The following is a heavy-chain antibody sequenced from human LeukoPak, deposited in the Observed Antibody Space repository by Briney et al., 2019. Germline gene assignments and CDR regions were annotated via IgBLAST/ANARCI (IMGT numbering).Heavy chain of an antibody. J-gene: IGHJ4*02. CDR1: GDTFSSYA. CDR2: IIPIFGTA. V-gene: IGHV1-69*13. CDR3: ARVRGIAAAAYFDY. Sequence: GASVKVSCKASGDTFSSYAISWVRQAPGQGLEWMGGIIPIFGTANYAQKFQGRVTITADESTSTAYMELSSLRSEDTAVYYCARVRGIAAAAYFDYWGQGTLVTVSS. D-gene: IGHD6-13*01.